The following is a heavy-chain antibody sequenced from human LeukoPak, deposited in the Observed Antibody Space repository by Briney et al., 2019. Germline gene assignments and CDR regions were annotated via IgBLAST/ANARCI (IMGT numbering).Heavy chain of an antibody. V-gene: IGHV4-38-2*01. CDR2: ISNSRRT. D-gene: IGHD6-19*01. J-gene: IGHJ3*02. CDR1: GYSISSGYY. CDR3: ASSGWDAFDI. Sequence: SETLSLTCAVSGYSISSGYYWGLIRQPPGEGLGLIGSISNSRRTYYNPSLKSRVTISVNTSKNQFSLKLSSVAAADTAVYYCASSGWDAFDIWGQGTMVTVSS.